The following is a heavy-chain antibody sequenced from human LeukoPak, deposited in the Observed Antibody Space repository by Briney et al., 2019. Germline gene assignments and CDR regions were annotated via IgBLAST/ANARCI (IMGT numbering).Heavy chain of an antibody. CDR1: GGSISSSSYY. J-gene: IGHJ5*02. CDR2: TYYSGST. V-gene: IGHV4-39*01. CDR3: ASLAARWFDP. Sequence: SETLSLTCTVSGGSISSSSYYWGWIRQPPGKGLEWIGSTYYSGSTYYNPSLKSRVTISVDTSKNQFSLKLSSVTAADTAVYYCASLAARWFDPWGQGTLVTVSS. D-gene: IGHD6-6*01.